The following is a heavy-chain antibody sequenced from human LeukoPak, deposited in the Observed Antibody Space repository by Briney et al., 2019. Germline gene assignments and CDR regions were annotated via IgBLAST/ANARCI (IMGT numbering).Heavy chain of an antibody. CDR1: GFTFSSYG. D-gene: IGHD3-16*02. Sequence: GGSLRLSCAASGFTFSSYGMPWVRQAPGKGLEWVAVIWYDGSNKYYADSVKGRFTISRDNSKNTLYLQMNSLRAEDTAVYYCAKGGLGGITFGGVIVRNAFDIWGQGTMVTVSS. V-gene: IGHV3-33*06. J-gene: IGHJ3*02. CDR2: IWYDGSNK. CDR3: AKGGLGGITFGGVIVRNAFDI.